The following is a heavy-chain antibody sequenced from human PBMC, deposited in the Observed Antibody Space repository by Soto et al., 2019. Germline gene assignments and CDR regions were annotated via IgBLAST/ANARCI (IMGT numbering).Heavy chain of an antibody. V-gene: IGHV3-33*01. CDR3: ARGSVAQVHSYNWFDP. Sequence: QVQLVESGGGVVQPGRSLRLSCAASGFTFSSYGMHWVRQAPGKGLEWVAVIWYDGSNKYYADSVKGRFTISRDNYKNTLYLQMNSLRAEDTAVYYCARGSVAQVHSYNWFDPWGQGTLVTVSS. J-gene: IGHJ5*02. D-gene: IGHD5-12*01. CDR2: IWYDGSNK. CDR1: GFTFSSYG.